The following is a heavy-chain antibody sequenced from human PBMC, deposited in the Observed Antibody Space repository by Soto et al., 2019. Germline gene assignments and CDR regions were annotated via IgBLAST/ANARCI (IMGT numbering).Heavy chain of an antibody. CDR2: ICGSGGNK. CDR3: AKGLTAFHSVDYYGMDV. V-gene: IGHV3-23*01. D-gene: IGHD5-18*01. Sequence: HPGGSLRLSCAAPGFTFSSYAMHLVRQAPGKGLEWVAVICGSGGNKYYADSVKGRFTISRDNSKNTLYLQMNSLRAEDTAVYYCAKGLTAFHSVDYYGMDVWGQGTTVTVSS. CDR1: GFTFSSYA. J-gene: IGHJ6*02.